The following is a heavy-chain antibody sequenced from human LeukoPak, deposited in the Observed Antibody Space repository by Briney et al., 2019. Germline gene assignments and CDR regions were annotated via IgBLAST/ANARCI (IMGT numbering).Heavy chain of an antibody. D-gene: IGHD1-26*01. CDR1: GFTFSTYW. CDR3: ARDPVGGRPDY. CDR2: IKSDGGST. V-gene: IGHV3-74*01. Sequence: PGGPLRLSCAASGFTFSTYWMHWVRQAPGKGLVWVSRIKSDGGSTNYADSVKDRFTISRDSAKNMIYLEMNSLRAEDTAVYYCARDPVGGRPDYWGQGTLVTVSS. J-gene: IGHJ4*02.